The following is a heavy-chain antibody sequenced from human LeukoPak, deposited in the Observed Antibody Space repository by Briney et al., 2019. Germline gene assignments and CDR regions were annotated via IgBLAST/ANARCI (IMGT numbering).Heavy chain of an antibody. J-gene: IGHJ4*02. CDR3: ARGDELRYFDWLSNFDY. D-gene: IGHD3-9*01. Sequence: GGSLRLPCAASGFTFSSYWMSWVRQAPGKGLEWVANIKQDGSEKYYVDSVKGRFTISRDNAKNSLYLQMNSLRAEDTAVYYCARGDELRYFDWLSNFDYWGQGTLVTVSS. V-gene: IGHV3-7*01. CDR1: GFTFSSYW. CDR2: IKQDGSEK.